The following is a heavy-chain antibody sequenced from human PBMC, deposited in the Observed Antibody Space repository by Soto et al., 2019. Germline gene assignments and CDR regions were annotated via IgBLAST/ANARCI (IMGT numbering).Heavy chain of an antibody. V-gene: IGHV4-39*01. Sequence: SETLSLTCTVSGGSITSHHYYWGWIRQPPGKGLEWIGSIYSGGNTYYNPSLRSRLTIFVDTAKNLISLKLSSVTAADSAICYCGSGPSTTWFDNWGLGTQVTVSS. J-gene: IGHJ4*02. CDR3: GSGPSTTWFDN. CDR1: GGSITSHHYY. CDR2: IYSGGNT. D-gene: IGHD2-2*01.